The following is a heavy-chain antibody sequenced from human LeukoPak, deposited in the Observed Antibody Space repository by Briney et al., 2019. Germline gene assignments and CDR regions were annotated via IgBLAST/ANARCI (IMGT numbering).Heavy chain of an antibody. V-gene: IGHV3-74*01. Sequence: GGSLRLSCAASGFTFSSYWMYWVRQAPGKGLVWVSRINSDGSRTSCADSVQGRFTISRDNAKNTLYLQMNSLRAEDTAIYYCANRGKYYFDYWGQGTLVTVSS. CDR1: GFTFSSYW. CDR3: ANRGKYYFDY. J-gene: IGHJ4*02. D-gene: IGHD1-14*01. CDR2: INSDGSRT.